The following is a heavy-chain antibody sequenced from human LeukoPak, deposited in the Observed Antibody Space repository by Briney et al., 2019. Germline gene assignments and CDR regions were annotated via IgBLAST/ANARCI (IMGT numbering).Heavy chain of an antibody. CDR1: GFTFSSYA. D-gene: IGHD1-26*01. CDR2: ISYDGSNK. V-gene: IGHV3-30*04. Sequence: GGSLRLSCAASGFTFSSYAMHWVRQAPGKGLEWVAVISYDGSNKYYADSVKGRFTISRDNSKNTLYLQMNSLRAEDTAVYYCARDLVGATRGLYWGQGTLVTVSS. J-gene: IGHJ4*02. CDR3: ARDLVGATRGLY.